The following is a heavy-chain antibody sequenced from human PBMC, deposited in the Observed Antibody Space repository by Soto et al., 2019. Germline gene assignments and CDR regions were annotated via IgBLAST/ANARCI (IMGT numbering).Heavy chain of an antibody. CDR2: INAGNGNT. D-gene: IGHD3-3*02. Sequence: ASVKVSCKASGYTFTSYAMHWVRQAPGQRLEWMGWINAGNGNTKYSQKFQGRVTITRDTSASTAYMELRSMRSEDTAVYYCATLSTSGATDAFSSCYYGIGVWGRGTTVTVSS. CDR1: GYTFTSYA. V-gene: IGHV1-3*01. CDR3: ATLSTSGATDAFSSCYYGIGV. J-gene: IGHJ6*02.